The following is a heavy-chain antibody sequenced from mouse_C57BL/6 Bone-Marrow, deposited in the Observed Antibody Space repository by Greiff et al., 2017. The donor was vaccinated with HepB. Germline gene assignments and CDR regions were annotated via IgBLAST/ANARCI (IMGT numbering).Heavy chain of an antibody. D-gene: IGHD2-5*01. CDR3: SPDDNRSNPTSSYIDY. J-gene: IGHJ2*01. V-gene: IGHV14-1*01. CDR2: IEPEDGDT. Sequence: VQLQQSGAELVRPGASVKLSCTASGFNIKDYYMHWVKQRPEQGLEWIGRIEPEDGDTEYAPKFQGKATMTADTSSNTAYLQLSSLTSVNTAVSYWSPDDNRSNPTSSYIDYWGQGTTLTVSS. CDR1: GFNIKDYY.